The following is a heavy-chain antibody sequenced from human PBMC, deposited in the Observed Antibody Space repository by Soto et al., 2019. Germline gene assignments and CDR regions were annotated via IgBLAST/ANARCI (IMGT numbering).Heavy chain of an antibody. J-gene: IGHJ4*02. CDR2: IWYDGSNK. Sequence: GGSLRLSCAASGFTFSSYGMHWVRQAPGKGLEWVAVIWYDGSNKYYADSVKGRFTISRDNSKNTLYLQMNSLRAEDTAVYYCASEMPYSSSWSRGYFDYWGQGTLVTVSS. CDR3: ASEMPYSSSWSRGYFDY. CDR1: GFTFSSYG. V-gene: IGHV3-33*01. D-gene: IGHD6-13*01.